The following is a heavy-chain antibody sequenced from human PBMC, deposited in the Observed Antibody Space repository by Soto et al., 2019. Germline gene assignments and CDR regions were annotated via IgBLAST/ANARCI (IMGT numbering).Heavy chain of an antibody. V-gene: IGHV3-33*01. CDR1: GFTFSSYG. CDR3: ALAALPYYYYYGMDV. Sequence: PVGSLRLSCAASGFTFSSYGMHWVRQAPGKGLEWVAVIWYDGSNKYYADSVKGRFTISRDNSKNTLYLQMNSLRAEDTAVYYCALAALPYYYYYGMDVWGQGTTVTVSS. D-gene: IGHD6-6*01. J-gene: IGHJ6*02. CDR2: IWYDGSNK.